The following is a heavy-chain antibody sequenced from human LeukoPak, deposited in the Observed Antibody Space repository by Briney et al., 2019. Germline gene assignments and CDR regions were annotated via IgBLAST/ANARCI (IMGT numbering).Heavy chain of an antibody. CDR3: ARAEAIAAAGTNHAFDI. CDR1: GGSFSGYF. CDR2: INHSGST. V-gene: IGHV4-34*01. J-gene: IGHJ3*02. Sequence: SETLSLTCAVHGGSFSGYFWTWIRQPPGEGLQWIGEINHSGSTNYNPSLKSRVTISVDTSKNQFSLKLSSVTAADTAVYYCARAEAIAAAGTNHAFDIWGQGTMVTVSS. D-gene: IGHD6-13*01.